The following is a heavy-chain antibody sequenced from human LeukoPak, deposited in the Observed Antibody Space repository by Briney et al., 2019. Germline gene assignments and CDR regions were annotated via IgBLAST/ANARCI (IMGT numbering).Heavy chain of an antibody. CDR1: GGSISNGDHY. D-gene: IGHD2/OR15-2a*01. Sequence: SETLSLTCTVSGGSISNGDHYWSWIRQHPGKGLEWIGHIYYSGSTYYNPSLKSRVTISVDTSKNQFSLKLSSVTAADTAVYYCAREVGKDYFGYFQHWGQGTLVTVSS. V-gene: IGHV4-31*03. CDR2: IYYSGST. J-gene: IGHJ1*01. CDR3: AREVGKDYFGYFQH.